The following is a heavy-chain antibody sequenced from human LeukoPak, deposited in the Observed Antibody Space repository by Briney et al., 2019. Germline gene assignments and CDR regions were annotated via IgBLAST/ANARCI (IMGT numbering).Heavy chain of an antibody. CDR1: GGSVSSGSYY. Sequence: PSETLSLTCTVSGGSVSSGSYYWSWIRQPPGKGLEWIGYIYYSGSTNYNPSLKSRVTISVDTSKNQFSLKLSSVTAADTAVYYCAGRRGSSWYRNWFDPWGQGTLVTVSS. CDR2: IYYSGST. D-gene: IGHD6-13*01. J-gene: IGHJ5*02. CDR3: AGRRGSSWYRNWFDP. V-gene: IGHV4-61*01.